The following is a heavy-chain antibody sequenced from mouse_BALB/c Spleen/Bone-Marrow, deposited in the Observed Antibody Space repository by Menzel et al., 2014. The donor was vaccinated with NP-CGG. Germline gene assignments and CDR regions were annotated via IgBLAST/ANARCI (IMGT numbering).Heavy chain of an antibody. D-gene: IGHD2-14*01. Sequence: EVKVVESGGGLVKPGGSLKLSCAASGFTFSDYYMYWVRQTPEKRLEWVATISDGGSYTDYPGSVKGRFTVSRDNAKNNPYLQMSSLKSEDTAMYFCARTYRPFALDYWGQGTSVTVSS. CDR1: GFTFSDYY. CDR3: ARTYRPFALDY. J-gene: IGHJ4*01. CDR2: ISDGGSYT. V-gene: IGHV5-4*02.